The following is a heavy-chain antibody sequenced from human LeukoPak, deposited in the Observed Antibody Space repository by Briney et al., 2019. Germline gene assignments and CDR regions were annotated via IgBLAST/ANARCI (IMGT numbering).Heavy chain of an antibody. CDR2: IWYDGSNK. D-gene: IGHD3-10*01. J-gene: IGHJ6*02. Sequence: PGGSLRLSCAASGLTFSSYGMHWVRQAPGKGLEWVAVIWYDGSNKYYADSVKGRFTISRDNSKNTLYLQMNSLRAEDTAVYYCASQPGDTYYYYGMDVWGQGTTVTVSS. CDR1: GLTFSSYG. CDR3: ASQPGDTYYYYGMDV. V-gene: IGHV3-33*01.